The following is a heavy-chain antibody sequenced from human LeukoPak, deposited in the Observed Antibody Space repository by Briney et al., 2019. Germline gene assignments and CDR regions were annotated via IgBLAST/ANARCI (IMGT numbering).Heavy chain of an antibody. D-gene: IGHD5-18*01. CDR3: ARVYGYSYGDLFDY. CDR1: GFTFSSYA. Sequence: GGSLRLSCAASGFTFSSYAMHWVRQAPGKGLEWVAVISYDGSNKYYADSVKGRFTISRDTSKNTLYLQMNSLRADDTAVYYCARVYGYSYGDLFDYWGQGTLVTVSS. J-gene: IGHJ4*02. V-gene: IGHV3-30*01. CDR2: ISYDGSNK.